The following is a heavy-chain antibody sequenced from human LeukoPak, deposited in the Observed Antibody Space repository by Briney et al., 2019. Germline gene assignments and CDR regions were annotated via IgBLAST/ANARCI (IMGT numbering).Heavy chain of an antibody. Sequence: KTSETLSLTCTVSGVSVSSFYWTWIRQPAGKGLEWIGRIYATGNTNFNPSLKSRDTMSIDTSKNQFSLKLSSVTAADTAVYYCARDDYDDSTRGLDYWGQGTLVTVSS. CDR2: IYATGNT. CDR3: ARDDYDDSTRGLDY. CDR1: GVSVSSFY. D-gene: IGHD4-17*01. V-gene: IGHV4-4*07. J-gene: IGHJ4*02.